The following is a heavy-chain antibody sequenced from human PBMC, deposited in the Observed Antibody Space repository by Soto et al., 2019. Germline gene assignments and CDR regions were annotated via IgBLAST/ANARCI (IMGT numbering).Heavy chain of an antibody. D-gene: IGHD3-10*01. CDR1: GDSTSSSY. J-gene: IGHJ4*02. CDR2: ISYHGST. V-gene: IGHV4-59*12. Sequence: PSETLSLTCTVSGDSTSSSYWSWIRQSPGRGLEWIGYISYHGSTNYNPSLQSRVTFSVDTPKNQVSLKLTSVTAADTAVYYCARGAILLWFGEFPSFDYWGQGTLVTVSS. CDR3: ARGAILLWFGEFPSFDY.